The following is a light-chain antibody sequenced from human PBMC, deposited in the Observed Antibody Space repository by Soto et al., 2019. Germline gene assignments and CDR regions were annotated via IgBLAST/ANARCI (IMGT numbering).Light chain of an antibody. Sequence: ETMMTQSPGTLSVSLGERATLSCRASQSVSIHLALYQQKPGQAPRLLIYDTSTRATGIPARFSGSGSGTEFTLTISSLQSEDFAVYYCQQYSNWPPITFGQGTRLEIK. CDR2: DTS. CDR1: QSVSIH. J-gene: IGKJ5*01. CDR3: QQYSNWPPIT. V-gene: IGKV3-15*01.